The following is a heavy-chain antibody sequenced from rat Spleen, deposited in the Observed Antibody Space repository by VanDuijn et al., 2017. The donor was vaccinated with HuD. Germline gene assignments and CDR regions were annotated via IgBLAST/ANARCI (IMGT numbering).Heavy chain of an antibody. CDR2: ISYDGSST. CDR3: TRGTYFRH. V-gene: IGHV5-29*01. D-gene: IGHD4-6*01. J-gene: IGHJ2*01. CDR1: GFTFSNVA. Sequence: EVQLVESGGGLVQPKESLKISCAASGFTFSNVAMYWVRQAPTKGLEWVATISYDGSSTYYRDSVKGRFTISRDNAKSTLYLQMNNLRSEDTATYYCTRGTYFRHWGQGVMVTVSS.